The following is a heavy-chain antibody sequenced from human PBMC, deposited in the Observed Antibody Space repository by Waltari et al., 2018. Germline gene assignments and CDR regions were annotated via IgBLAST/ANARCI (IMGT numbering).Heavy chain of an antibody. D-gene: IGHD3-22*01. CDR1: GFDFDFSG. V-gene: IGHV3-20*04. Sequence: HLVESGGGGVRPGGSLRLSCAASGFDFDFSGMSWVRQAPGKGLERVASLSWNAGDTYYAEVAEGRFTISRDNAKNSLYLQMNSLRAEDTAFYYCAKDGGYSYYNSYFDVWGQGTLVTVSS. CDR2: LSWNAGDT. J-gene: IGHJ4*02. CDR3: AKDGGYSYYNSYFDV.